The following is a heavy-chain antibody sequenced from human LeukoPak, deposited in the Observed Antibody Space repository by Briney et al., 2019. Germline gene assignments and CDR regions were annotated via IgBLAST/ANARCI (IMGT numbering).Heavy chain of an antibody. V-gene: IGHV3-30-3*01. CDR2: ISYDGSNK. CDR1: GFTFSSYA. J-gene: IGHJ4*02. D-gene: IGHD3-10*01. Sequence: GGSLRLSCEASGFTFSSYAMHWVRQAPGKGLEWVAVISYDGSNKYYADSVKGRFTISRDNSKNTLYLQMNSLRAEDTAVYYCARDGFGFGELPPYARTEAFDYWGQGTLVTVSS. CDR3: ARDGFGFGELPPYARTEAFDY.